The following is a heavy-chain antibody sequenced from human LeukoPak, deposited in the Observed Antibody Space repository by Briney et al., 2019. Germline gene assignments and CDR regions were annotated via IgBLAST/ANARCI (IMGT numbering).Heavy chain of an antibody. CDR3: ARAVGGGWYYFDY. J-gene: IGHJ4*02. V-gene: IGHV4-59*01. D-gene: IGHD1-26*01. Sequence: SSETLSLTCTVSGGSISSYYWSWIRQPPGKGLEWIGYIYYSGSTNYNPSLKSRVTISVDTSKNQFSLKLSSVTAADTAVYYCARAVGGGWYYFDYWGQGTLVTVSS. CDR1: GGSISSYY. CDR2: IYYSGST.